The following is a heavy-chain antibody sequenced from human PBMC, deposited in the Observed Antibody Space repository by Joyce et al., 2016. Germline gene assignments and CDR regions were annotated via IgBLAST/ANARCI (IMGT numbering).Heavy chain of an antibody. V-gene: IGHV3-23*01. CDR1: GFTFSSYA. CDR3: AKNVGGGALAS. J-gene: IGHJ4*02. CDR2: IISSDDST. Sequence: EEQLLESGGNLVQPGGSLRLSCAASGFTFSSYAMTWVRQAPGKGLEWVSVIISSDDSTYYTDSVKGRFTISRDNSKNTLYLQMNSLRADDTAVYYCAKNVGGGALASWGQGTLVTVSS. D-gene: IGHD3-16*01.